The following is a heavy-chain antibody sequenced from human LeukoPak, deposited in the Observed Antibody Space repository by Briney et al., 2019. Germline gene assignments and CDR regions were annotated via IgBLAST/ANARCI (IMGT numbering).Heavy chain of an antibody. D-gene: IGHD2-2*01. CDR1: GFTFSSYS. CDR3: ARDRGYNDIVVVPAAIPPGTYGMDV. Sequence: PGGSLRLSCAASGFTFSSYSMNWVRQAPGKGLEWVSYISSSSSTIYYADSVKGRFTISRDNAKNSLYLQMNSLRAEDTAVYYCARDRGYNDIVVVPAAIPPGTYGMDVWGQGTTVTVSS. J-gene: IGHJ6*02. V-gene: IGHV3-48*01. CDR2: ISSSSSTI.